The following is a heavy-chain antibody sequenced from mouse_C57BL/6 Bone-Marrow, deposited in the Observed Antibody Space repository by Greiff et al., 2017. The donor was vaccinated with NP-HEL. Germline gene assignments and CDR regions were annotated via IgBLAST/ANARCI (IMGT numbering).Heavy chain of an antibody. CDR3: VRNAYDGYYGGFAY. CDR2: IDPSDSYT. D-gene: IGHD2-3*01. Sequence: QVHVKQPGAELVMPGASVKLSCKASGYTFTSYWMHWVKQRPGQGLEWIGEIDPSDSYTTYNQKLKGKSTLTVDNSSSTAYMQLSSLTSEDSAVYYCVRNAYDGYYGGFAYWGQGTLVTVSA. CDR1: GYTFTSYW. J-gene: IGHJ3*01. V-gene: IGHV1-69*01.